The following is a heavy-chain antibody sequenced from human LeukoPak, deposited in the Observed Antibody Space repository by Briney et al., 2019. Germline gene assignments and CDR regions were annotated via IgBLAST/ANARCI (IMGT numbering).Heavy chain of an antibody. Sequence: GASAKVSCKASGYTFTSYGISWVRQAPGQGLEWMGWISAYNGNTNYAQKLQGRVTMTTDTSTSTAYMELRSLRSDDTAVYYCARDEAPAYYYDSHDAFDIWGQGTMVTVSS. D-gene: IGHD3-22*01. CDR3: ARDEAPAYYYDSHDAFDI. V-gene: IGHV1-18*01. CDR1: GYTFTSYG. CDR2: ISAYNGNT. J-gene: IGHJ3*02.